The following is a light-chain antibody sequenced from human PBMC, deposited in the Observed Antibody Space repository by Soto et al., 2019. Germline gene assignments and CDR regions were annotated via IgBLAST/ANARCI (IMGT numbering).Light chain of an antibody. CDR1: SGHSSYA. CDR3: RTWGAAHAA. J-gene: IGLJ7*01. Sequence: QLVLTQSPSASASLGASVKLTCTLSSGHSSYAIAWHQQQPEKGPRYLMKLNSDGSHSKGGGIPDRFTGSSSGAEPYLAIPILHSADAAGYCCRTWGAAHAAFGGGTQLTVL. CDR2: LNSDGSH. V-gene: IGLV4-69*01.